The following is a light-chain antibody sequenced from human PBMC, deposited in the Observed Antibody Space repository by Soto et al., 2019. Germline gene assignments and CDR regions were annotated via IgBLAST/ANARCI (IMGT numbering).Light chain of an antibody. V-gene: IGKV1-5*03. CDR3: QQYNNFPCT. CDR2: KTS. J-gene: IGKJ2*02. CDR1: QGVNNW. Sequence: DVQMTQSPSTLSASIGDRVTITCRASQGVNNWLAWYQQKPGEAPHLLIYKTSSLESGVPSRFSGSGSGTEFTLTISSLQPDDFATYYCQQYNNFPCTFGQGTKLEIK.